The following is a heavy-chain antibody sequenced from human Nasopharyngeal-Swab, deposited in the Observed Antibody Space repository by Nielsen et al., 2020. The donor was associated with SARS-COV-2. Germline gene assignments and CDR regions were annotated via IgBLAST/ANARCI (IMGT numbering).Heavy chain of an antibody. CDR2: SRVKANSYTA. Sequence: GGSLRLSCVASGFTLGDYCMDWVRQAPGKGLEWLGHSRVKANSYTAEYAASVTGRFTFSREESKNLLYLQMNSLKTEDTAVYYCARVGICNNDWCGSYDSWGQGTLVTVSS. V-gene: IGHV3-72*01. CDR3: ARVGICNNDWCGSYDS. J-gene: IGHJ4*02. D-gene: IGHD3-9*01. CDR1: GFTLGDYC.